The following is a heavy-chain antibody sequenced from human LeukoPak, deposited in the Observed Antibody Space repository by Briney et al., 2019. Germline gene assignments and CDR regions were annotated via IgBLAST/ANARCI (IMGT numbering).Heavy chain of an antibody. CDR3: ARGLAVAGTGY. V-gene: IGHV1-8*01. J-gene: IGHJ4*02. CDR2: MNPNSGDT. CDR1: GYTFTSYE. D-gene: IGHD6-13*01. Sequence: ASVKVSCKASGYTFTSYEVNWVRQATGQGLEWMGWMNPNSGDTGYAQKFQGRVTMTGDTSISTAYMELSSLRSEDTAVYYCARGLAVAGTGYWGQGTLVTVSS.